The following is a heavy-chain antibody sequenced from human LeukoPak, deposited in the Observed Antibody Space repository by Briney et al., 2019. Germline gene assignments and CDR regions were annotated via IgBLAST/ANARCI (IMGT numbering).Heavy chain of an antibody. V-gene: IGHV3-11*01. CDR1: GFTFSDYY. CDR3: ARDGSSSWAPPPD. J-gene: IGHJ4*02. Sequence: RGSLRLSCAASGFTFSDYYMSWIRQAPGKGLEWVSYISSSGSTIYYADSVKGRFTISRDNAKNSLYLQMNSLRAEDTAVYYCARDGSSSWAPPPDWGQGTLVTVSS. CDR2: ISSSGSTI. D-gene: IGHD6-13*01.